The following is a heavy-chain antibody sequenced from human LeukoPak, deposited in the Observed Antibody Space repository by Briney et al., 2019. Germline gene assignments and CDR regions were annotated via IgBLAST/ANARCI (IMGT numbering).Heavy chain of an antibody. CDR2: LSPDGSDK. Sequence: GGSLRLSCAASGFTFSQQYMTWVRQTPGKGLEWVATLSPDGSDKFYVGSVKGRFTISRDNAKNSLYLQMNSLRAEDTAVYYCAKGSLRFLEWLSHYYYYGMDVWGQGTTVTVSS. D-gene: IGHD3-3*01. J-gene: IGHJ6*02. CDR3: AKGSLRFLEWLSHYYYYGMDV. CDR1: GFTFSQQY. V-gene: IGHV3-7*03.